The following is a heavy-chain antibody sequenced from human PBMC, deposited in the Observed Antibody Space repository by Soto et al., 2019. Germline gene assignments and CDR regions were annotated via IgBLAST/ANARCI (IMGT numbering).Heavy chain of an antibody. CDR2: ISYDGSNK. V-gene: IGHV3-30*18. CDR1: GFTFSSYG. D-gene: IGHD3-22*01. Sequence: GGSLRLSCAASGFTFSSYGMHWVRHAPGKGLEWVAVISYDGSNKYYADSVKGRFTISRDNSKNTLYLQMNSLRAEDTAVYYCAKSYYDSSGYYLYYYGMDVWGQGTTVTVSS. CDR3: AKSYYDSSGYYLYYYGMDV. J-gene: IGHJ6*02.